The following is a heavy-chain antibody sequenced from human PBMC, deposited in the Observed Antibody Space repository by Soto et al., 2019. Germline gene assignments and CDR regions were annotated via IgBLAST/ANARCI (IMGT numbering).Heavy chain of an antibody. D-gene: IGHD3-10*01. CDR1: GFTFSNYG. Sequence: QVHLVQSEGGVVQPGRSLRLSCAASGFTFSNYGMHWVRQAPGKGLEWVAGISYDGSHQFYADSMTGRFTIARDNSKSTVSLHMNTLREDDTAVYYCAKERDVYGSGACDSWGQGTLVSVSP. CDR2: ISYDGSHQ. J-gene: IGHJ4*02. V-gene: IGHV3-30*18. CDR3: AKERDVYGSGACDS.